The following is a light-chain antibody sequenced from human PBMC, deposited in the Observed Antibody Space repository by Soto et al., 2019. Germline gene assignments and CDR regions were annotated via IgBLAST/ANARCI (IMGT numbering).Light chain of an antibody. CDR3: HQRQSWPRT. V-gene: IGKV3-11*01. CDR2: LAS. J-gene: IGKJ1*01. CDR1: QAVNTR. Sequence: EIVLTQSPATLSSFPGDRVTLSCRASQAVNTRLAWYQHKPGQAPRLLIYLASNRAAGVPARFSGSGSGTDFTLTISHVEPEDFAGYYCHQRQSWPRTLGQGTTVDIK.